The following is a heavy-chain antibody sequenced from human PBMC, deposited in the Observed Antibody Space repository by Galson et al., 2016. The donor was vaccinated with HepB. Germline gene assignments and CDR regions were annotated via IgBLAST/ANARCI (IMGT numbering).Heavy chain of an antibody. CDR3: ARQSRLGLRPKGMDV. CDR1: GGSISGYY. V-gene: IGHV4-59*01. J-gene: IGHJ6*02. CDR2: IYYTGST. Sequence: LTCTISGGSISGYYWSWIRQPPGKGLEWIGYIYYTGSTNYSPSLKSRVIISIDRSNNQFSLKLRSVTAADTAVYYCARQSRLGLRPKGMDVWGQGTTVTVSS. D-gene: IGHD3/OR15-3a*01.